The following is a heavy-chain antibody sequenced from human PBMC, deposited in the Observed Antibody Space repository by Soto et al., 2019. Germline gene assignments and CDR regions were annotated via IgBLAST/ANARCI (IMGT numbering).Heavy chain of an antibody. CDR3: ARDPAPSGWYDY. CDR2: ISSST. J-gene: IGHJ4*02. D-gene: IGHD6-19*01. CDR1: GFTFSTYE. V-gene: IGHV3-74*03. Sequence: GPLRLSCAASGFTFSTYEMHWVRQAPGKGLEWISYISSSTMYADSVKGRFTISRDNAKNTLYLQMNSLRAEDSAVYYCARDPAPSGWYDYWGQGTLVTVSS.